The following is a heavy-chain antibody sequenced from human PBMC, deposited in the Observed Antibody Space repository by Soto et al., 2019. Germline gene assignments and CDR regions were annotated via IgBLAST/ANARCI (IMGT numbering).Heavy chain of an antibody. CDR1: GFTFDDYA. J-gene: IGHJ4*02. D-gene: IGHD4-17*01. CDR3: AKAGPNKPTGHYFDY. CDR2: ISWNSGRI. Sequence: LRLSCAASGFTFDDYAMQWVRKAPGKGLEWVSGISWNSGRIGYAESVKGRFTISRDNAKNSLYLQMNSLRAEDTALYYCAKAGPNKPTGHYFDYWGQGTLVTVSS. V-gene: IGHV3-9*01.